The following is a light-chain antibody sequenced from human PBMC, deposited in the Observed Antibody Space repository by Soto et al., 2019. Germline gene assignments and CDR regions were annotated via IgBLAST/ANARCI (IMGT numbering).Light chain of an antibody. CDR1: SSDVGGYKY. J-gene: IGLJ1*01. CDR2: EVN. Sequence: QSVLTQPPCASGSPGQSVTISCTGSSSDVGGYKYVSWYRQHRGRAPKLMIYEVNKRPSGVPDRFSGSKSGNTASLTVSGLQVWDQAEYNCSSYAVTPYVVGPGTEVPV. CDR3: SSYAVTPYV. V-gene: IGLV2-8*01.